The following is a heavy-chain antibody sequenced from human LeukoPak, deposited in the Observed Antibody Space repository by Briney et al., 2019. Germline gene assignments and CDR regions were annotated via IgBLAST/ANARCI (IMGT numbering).Heavy chain of an antibody. CDR1: GLTFRNYA. CDR2: ICANDGNT. Sequence: GGSLRLSCAASGLTFRNYAMSWVRQAPGKGLEWVSVICANDGNTYYADAVKGRFTISRDNSKDTLYLQMDSLRAEDTAVYYCAKGSGSSCYSPCDYWGQGILGNVSS. D-gene: IGHD2-15*01. CDR3: AKGSGSSCYSPCDY. J-gene: IGHJ4*02. V-gene: IGHV3-23*01.